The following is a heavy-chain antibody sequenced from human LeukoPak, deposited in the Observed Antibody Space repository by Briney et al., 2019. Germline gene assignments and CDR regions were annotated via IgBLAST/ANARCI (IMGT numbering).Heavy chain of an antibody. CDR3: ARLLTMVRGVYYYYYYMDV. D-gene: IGHD3-10*01. CDR1: GYSFTSYW. J-gene: IGHJ6*03. Sequence: GESLKISCKGSGYSFTSYWIGWVRQMPGKGLEWMGIIYPGDSDTRYSPSLQGQVTISADKSISTAYLQWSSLKASDTAMYYCARLLTMVRGVYYYYYYMDVWGKGTTVTVSS. V-gene: IGHV5-51*01. CDR2: IYPGDSDT.